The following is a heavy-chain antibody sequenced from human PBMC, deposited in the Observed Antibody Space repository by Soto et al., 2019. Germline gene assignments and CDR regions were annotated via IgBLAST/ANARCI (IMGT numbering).Heavy chain of an antibody. Sequence: SETLSLTCDVSGDTISTGGYTWAWIRQPPGEGLEWIGHTYHSGNTYYNPSLKSRVIISVDRSKNQFSLKVSSVTAADTAVDYCASGYTTMVFDYWGQGTLVTFSS. CDR3: ASGYTTMVFDY. CDR2: TYHSGNT. J-gene: IGHJ4*02. CDR1: GDTISTGGYT. D-gene: IGHD5-18*01. V-gene: IGHV4-30-2*01.